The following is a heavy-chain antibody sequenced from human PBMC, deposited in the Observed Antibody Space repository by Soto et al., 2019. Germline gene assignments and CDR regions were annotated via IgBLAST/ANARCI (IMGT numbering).Heavy chain of an antibody. D-gene: IGHD3-10*01. J-gene: IGHJ5*02. CDR3: ARDPYYYGSGDKGGFDP. Sequence: QVQLRESGPGLVKPSGTLSLTCAVSGGSLSSTHWWSWVRQPPRKGLEWIGDIYHTGSTNYNPSLKSRVTISVDKSNNQFSLNLSSVTAADTAVYYCARDPYYYGSGDKGGFDPWGQGTLVIVSS. V-gene: IGHV4-4*02. CDR1: GGSLSSTHW. CDR2: IYHTGST.